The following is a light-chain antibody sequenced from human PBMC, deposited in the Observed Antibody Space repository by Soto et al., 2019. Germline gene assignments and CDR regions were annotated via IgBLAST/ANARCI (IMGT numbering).Light chain of an antibody. CDR3: QQRRNWLLT. Sequence: EIVMTQSPATLSVSPGERATLSCRASQSVSSNLAWYQQKPGQAPRLLIYGASNRATGIPARFSGSGSGTEFTLTISNVETEDFAVYYCQQRRNWLLTFGGGTKVDIK. V-gene: IGKV3D-15*01. J-gene: IGKJ4*01. CDR2: GAS. CDR1: QSVSSN.